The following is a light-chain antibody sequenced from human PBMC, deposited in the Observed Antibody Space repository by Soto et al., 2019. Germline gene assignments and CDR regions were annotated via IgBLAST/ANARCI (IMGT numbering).Light chain of an antibody. Sequence: QSVLTQPPSASGTPGQRVTISSSGSSSNIGSKTVNWYQQLPGTAPKLLIYSNNQRPSGVPDRFSGSKSGTSASLAISGLQSEDEADYYCAAWDDRLNGVVFGGGTMLTVL. J-gene: IGLJ2*01. CDR3: AAWDDRLNGVV. V-gene: IGLV1-44*01. CDR2: SNN. CDR1: SSNIGSKT.